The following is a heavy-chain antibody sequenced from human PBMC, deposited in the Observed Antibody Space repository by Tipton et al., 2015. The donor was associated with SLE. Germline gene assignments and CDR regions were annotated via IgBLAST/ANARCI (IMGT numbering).Heavy chain of an antibody. CDR3: ARGIVAAAGFPLSD. Sequence: SLRLSCAASGFTFNYYGMHWVRQAPGKGLEWVAVVWSDGSNEYYGDSVRGRFTISRDDSQNTLFLQMTSVRSEDTAVYFCARGIVAAAGFPLSDWGQGTLVTVSS. D-gene: IGHD6-13*01. CDR2: VWSDGSNE. J-gene: IGHJ4*02. CDR1: GFTFNYYG. V-gene: IGHV3-33*01.